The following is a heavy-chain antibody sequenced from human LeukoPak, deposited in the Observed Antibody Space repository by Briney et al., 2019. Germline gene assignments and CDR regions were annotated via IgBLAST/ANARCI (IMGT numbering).Heavy chain of an antibody. V-gene: IGHV3-48*03. D-gene: IGHD2-21*01. CDR1: GFTFSSFE. J-gene: IGHJ4*02. CDR3: VKEKDCGRECYFFDS. Sequence: GGSLTLSCAATGFTFSSFEMNWVRQAPGMGLEWVSYISSSGSTIYYADSVKGRFTISRDNRQDSLYLQMNSLTTEDTAIYYCVKEKDCGRECYFFDSWGQGALVTVSS. CDR2: ISSSGSTI.